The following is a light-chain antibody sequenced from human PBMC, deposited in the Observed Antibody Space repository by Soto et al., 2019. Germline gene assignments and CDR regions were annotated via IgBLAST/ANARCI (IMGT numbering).Light chain of an antibody. J-gene: IGLJ2*01. CDR3: SSYTSSSTLV. Sequence: QSALTQPASVSGSPGQSITISCTGTSSDVGGYNCVSWYQQHPGIAPKLLIYDVTNRPSGVSNRFSGSKSGNTTSLTISGLQAEDEADYYCSSYTSSSTLVFGGGTKLTVL. CDR2: DVT. CDR1: SSDVGGYNC. V-gene: IGLV2-14*01.